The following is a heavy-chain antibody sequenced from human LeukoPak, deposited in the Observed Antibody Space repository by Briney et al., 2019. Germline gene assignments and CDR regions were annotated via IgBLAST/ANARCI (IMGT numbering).Heavy chain of an antibody. D-gene: IGHD3-9*01. V-gene: IGHV3-7*01. Sequence: PGGSLRLSCAASGFTFTKYWMTWVRQAPGKGLEWVGNIKQDGSDKNYMDSVKGRFTISRDNTKNSLYLQMNSLRAEDTAVYYCARSDILTGDYFDYWGQGALVTVSS. CDR3: ARSDILTGDYFDY. CDR1: GFTFTKYW. CDR2: IKQDGSDK. J-gene: IGHJ4*02.